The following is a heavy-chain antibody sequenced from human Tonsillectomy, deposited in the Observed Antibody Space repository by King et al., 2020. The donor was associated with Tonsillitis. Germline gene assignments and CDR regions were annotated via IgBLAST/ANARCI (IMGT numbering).Heavy chain of an antibody. CDR3: ARKYSSSWYSFDY. J-gene: IGHJ4*02. CDR2: IYYSGST. D-gene: IGHD6-13*01. V-gene: IGHV4-59*01. CDR1: GGSISSYY. Sequence: VQLQESGPGLVKPSETLSLTCTVSGGSISSYYWSWIRQPPGKGLEWIGYIYYSGSTNYNPSLKSRVTISVDTSKNQFSLKLSSVTAADTAVYYCARKYSSSWYSFDYWGQGTLVTVSS.